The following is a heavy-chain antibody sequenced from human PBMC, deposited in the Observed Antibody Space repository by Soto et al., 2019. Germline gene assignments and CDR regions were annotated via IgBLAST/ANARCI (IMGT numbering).Heavy chain of an antibody. CDR1: GGSISSYY. Sequence: SETLSLTCTVSGGSISSYYWSWIRQPPGKGLEWIGYIYYSGSTNYNPSLKSRVTISVDTSKNQFSLKLSSVTAAGTAVYYCARTGEGRDYYGMDVWGQGTTVTVS. CDR3: ARTGEGRDYYGMDV. D-gene: IGHD3-10*01. CDR2: IYYSGST. J-gene: IGHJ6*02. V-gene: IGHV4-59*01.